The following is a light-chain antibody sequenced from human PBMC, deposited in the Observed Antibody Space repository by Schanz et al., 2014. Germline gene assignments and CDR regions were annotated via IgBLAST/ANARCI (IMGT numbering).Light chain of an antibody. V-gene: IGKV3-20*01. CDR1: QTVGSTY. CDR2: ATS. J-gene: IGKJ1*01. Sequence: IVLTQSPGTLSLSPGERATLSCRASQTVGSTYFAWYQHKPGQAPRLLIYATSSRATGIPDRFSGSGSGTDFTLTINRLEPEGFAGYYWQQYGTSPRTFGQGTKVEV. CDR3: QQYGTSPRT.